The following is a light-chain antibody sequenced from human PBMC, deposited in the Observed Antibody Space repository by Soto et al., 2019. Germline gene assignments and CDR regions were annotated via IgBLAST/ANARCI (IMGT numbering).Light chain of an antibody. CDR3: IQTLQAPYS. V-gene: IGKV2-28*01. Sequence: DIVMTPSPLSLPVTPGEPASISCRSSQSLRHHNGYYYLDWYLQKPGQSPQVLIYLGSNRASGVPDRVSGSGSGTVFTLKISRVEAEDVGVYYCIQTLQAPYSFGQGTKLEIK. J-gene: IGKJ2*01. CDR1: QSLRHHNGYYY. CDR2: LGS.